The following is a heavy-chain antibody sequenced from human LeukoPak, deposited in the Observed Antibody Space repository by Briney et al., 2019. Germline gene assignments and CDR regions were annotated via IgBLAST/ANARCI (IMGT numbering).Heavy chain of an antibody. V-gene: IGHV4-4*07. CDR1: GGSISSFY. D-gene: IGHD6-13*01. J-gene: IGHJ4*02. CDR3: ARVTSSWYSDY. CDR2: IYTSGIT. Sequence: SETLSLTCTVSGGSISSFYWSWIRQPAGKGLEWIGRIYTSGITNYNPSLKSRVTMSVDTSKNQFYMKLSSVTAADTAVYYCARVTSSWYSDYWGQGTLVTVSS.